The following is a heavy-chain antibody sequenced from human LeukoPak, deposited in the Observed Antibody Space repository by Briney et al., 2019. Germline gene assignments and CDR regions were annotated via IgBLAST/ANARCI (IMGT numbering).Heavy chain of an antibody. J-gene: IGHJ6*03. D-gene: IGHD3-22*01. CDR2: VYYTGST. CDR3: ARHADSGSGRHFYHYTDV. V-gene: IGHV4-39*01. Sequence: SETLSLTCSVSGDTIIRDGYYWGWIRQSPHKGLEWIGNVYYTGSTYSNPSLTSRVTISVDTSKNEFSLRLRSVTAADTVSYYCARHADSGSGRHFYHYTDVWGKGTTVTVSS. CDR1: GDTIIRDGYY.